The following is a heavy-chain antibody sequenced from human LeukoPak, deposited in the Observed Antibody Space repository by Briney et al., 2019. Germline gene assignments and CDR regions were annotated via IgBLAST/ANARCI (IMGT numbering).Heavy chain of an antibody. CDR1: GFTFSSYW. Sequence: GGSLRLSCAVSGFTFSSYWMSWVRQPQGPGMEWVANIKQDGSEKYYVDSVKGRFTISRDNAKNSLYLQMNSLRAEDTAVYYCARDYYSSGWYDYWGQGTLVTVSS. D-gene: IGHD6-19*01. CDR2: IKQDGSEK. V-gene: IGHV3-7*01. J-gene: IGHJ4*02. CDR3: ARDYYSSGWYDY.